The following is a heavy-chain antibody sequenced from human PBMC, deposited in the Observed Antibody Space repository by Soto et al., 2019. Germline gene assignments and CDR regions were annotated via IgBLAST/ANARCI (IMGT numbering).Heavy chain of an antibody. Sequence: SVKVSCKASGGTFSSYTISWVRQAPGQGLEWMGRIIPILGTANYAQKFQGRVTITADESTSTAYMELSSLRSEDTAVYYCARGYYDSSRLLDYWGQGTLVTVSS. J-gene: IGHJ4*02. D-gene: IGHD3-22*01. CDR2: IIPILGTA. V-gene: IGHV1-69*08. CDR3: ARGYYDSSRLLDY. CDR1: GGTFSSYT.